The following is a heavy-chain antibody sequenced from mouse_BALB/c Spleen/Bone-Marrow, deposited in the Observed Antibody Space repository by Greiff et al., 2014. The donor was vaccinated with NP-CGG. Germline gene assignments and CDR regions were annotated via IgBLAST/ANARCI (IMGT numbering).Heavy chain of an antibody. V-gene: IGHV1-26*01. Sequence: VQLKESGPELVKPGASVKMSCKASGYTFTDNYMKWEKQSHGKSLEWIGDINPNNGDTFYNQKFKGKATLTVDKSSSTAYMHLNSLTSEDSAVYYCARERYGPAWFAYWGQGTLVTVSA. CDR1: GYTFTDNY. J-gene: IGHJ3*01. CDR2: INPNNGDT. CDR3: ARERYGPAWFAY. D-gene: IGHD1-2*01.